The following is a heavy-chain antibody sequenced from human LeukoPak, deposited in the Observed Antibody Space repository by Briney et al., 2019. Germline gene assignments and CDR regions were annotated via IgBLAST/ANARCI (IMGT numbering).Heavy chain of an antibody. CDR1: GFTFSSYG. V-gene: IGHV3-30*18. CDR3: AKEHYYETSALPGEY. J-gene: IGHJ4*02. Sequence: GRSLRLSCAASGFTFSSYGMHWVRQAPGKGLEWVAVISHDGSNKCYADSVKGRFTISRDNSKNTLYLQMSSLRADDTAVYYCAKEHYYETSALPGEYWGQGTLVTVSP. CDR2: ISHDGSNK. D-gene: IGHD3-22*01.